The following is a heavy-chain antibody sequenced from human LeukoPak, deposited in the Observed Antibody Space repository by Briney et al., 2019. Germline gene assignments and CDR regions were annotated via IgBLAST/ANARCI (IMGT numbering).Heavy chain of an antibody. D-gene: IGHD4-17*01. CDR1: GGPISSYY. Sequence: SETLSLTCTVSGGPISSYYWSWIRQPPGKGLEWIGYIYHSGSTYYNPSLKSRVTISVDRSKNQFSLKLSSVTAADTAVYYCARYTVTTYYFDYWGQGTLVTVSS. CDR3: ARYTVTTYYFDY. J-gene: IGHJ4*02. V-gene: IGHV4-59*12. CDR2: IYHSGST.